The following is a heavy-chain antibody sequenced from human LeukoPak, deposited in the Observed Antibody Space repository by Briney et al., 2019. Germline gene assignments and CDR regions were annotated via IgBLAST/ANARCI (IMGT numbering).Heavy chain of an antibody. Sequence: GGSLRLSCAASGFTFSSYAMHRVRQAPGKGLEWVAVISYDGSNKYYADSVKGRFTISRDNSKNTLYLQMNSLRAEDTAVYYCASQYSSGWYGFDYWGQGTLVTVSS. J-gene: IGHJ4*02. CDR3: ASQYSSGWYGFDY. V-gene: IGHV3-30-3*01. D-gene: IGHD6-19*01. CDR1: GFTFSSYA. CDR2: ISYDGSNK.